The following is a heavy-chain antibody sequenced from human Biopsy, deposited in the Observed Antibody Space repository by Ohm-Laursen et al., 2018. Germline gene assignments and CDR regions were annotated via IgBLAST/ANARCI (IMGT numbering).Heavy chain of an antibody. CDR3: VRSLRNYDFLDS. CDR2: LTWNSGTI. D-gene: IGHD3-16*01. CDR1: GFNFDDYA. Sequence: RSLRLSCAASGFNFDDYAMHWIRQGPGKGLEWVAGLTWNSGTIAYAGSVRDRFTISRDNAKNSLYLQMNNLTSEDTALYYCVRSLRNYDFLDSWGQGTLVSVSS. J-gene: IGHJ4*02. V-gene: IGHV3-9*01.